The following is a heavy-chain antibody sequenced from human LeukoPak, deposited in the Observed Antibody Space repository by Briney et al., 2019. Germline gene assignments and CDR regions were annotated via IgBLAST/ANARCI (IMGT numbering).Heavy chain of an antibody. CDR1: GFTFSGYE. D-gene: IGHD3-22*01. CDR3: ARDRPYDSIGDPIDY. Sequence: PGGSLRLSCAASGFTFSGYEMNWVRQAPAQGLEWVSYISSSGYGIYYADSVKGRFTISRDNAKNSLYLQMNTLRAEDTAVYYCARDRPYDSIGDPIDYWGQGTLVTVSS. J-gene: IGHJ4*02. V-gene: IGHV3-48*03. CDR2: ISSSGYGI.